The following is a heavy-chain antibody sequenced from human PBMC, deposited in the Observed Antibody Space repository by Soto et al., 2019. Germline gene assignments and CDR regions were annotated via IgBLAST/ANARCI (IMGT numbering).Heavy chain of an antibody. CDR1: GYTFTSYG. D-gene: IGHD6-19*01. V-gene: IGHV1-18*01. CDR2: ISAYNGNT. J-gene: IGHJ4*02. CDR3: ARDRTNIVVAGTGFDY. Sequence: QVQLVQSGAEVKKPGASVKVSCKASGYTFTSYGISWVRQAPGQGLEWMGWISAYNGNTNYAQKLQGRVTMTTDTSKSTAYMELRSLRSDDTAVYYCARDRTNIVVAGTGFDYWGQGTLVTVSS.